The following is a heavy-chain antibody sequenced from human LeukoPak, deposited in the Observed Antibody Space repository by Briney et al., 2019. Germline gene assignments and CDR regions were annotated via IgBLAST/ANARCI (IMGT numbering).Heavy chain of an antibody. V-gene: IGHV4-59*08. CDR3: ASFYSSRGY. J-gene: IGHJ4*02. Sequence: SETLSPTCTVSGGSISSYYWSWIRQPPGKGLEWIGYIYYSGSTNYNPSLKSRVTISVDTSKNQFSLKLSSVTAADTAVYYCASFYSSRGYWGQGTLVTVSS. D-gene: IGHD6-19*01. CDR2: IYYSGST. CDR1: GGSISSYY.